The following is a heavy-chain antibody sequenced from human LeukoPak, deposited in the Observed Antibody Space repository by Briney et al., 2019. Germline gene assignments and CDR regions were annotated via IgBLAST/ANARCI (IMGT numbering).Heavy chain of an antibody. CDR2: IKEDGGQK. CDR1: GLTFSRSW. V-gene: IGHV3-7*01. D-gene: IGHD3-10*01. Sequence: GGSLTLSCAASGLTFSRSWMHWVRQTPGKGLEWVAGIKEDGGQKDYVASVRGRFTISRDNARNSLYLQMNNLRADDTAVYYCATGGPMGSSWGQGTLVIVSA. CDR3: ATGGPMGSS. J-gene: IGHJ4*02.